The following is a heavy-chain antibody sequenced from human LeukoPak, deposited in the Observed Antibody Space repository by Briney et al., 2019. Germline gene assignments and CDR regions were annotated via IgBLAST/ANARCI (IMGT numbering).Heavy chain of an antibody. D-gene: IGHD3-10*01. V-gene: IGHV3-7*01. CDR3: ARVYPTGALDY. CDR1: GFTFSSYW. CDR2: IKQDGSEK. J-gene: IGHJ4*02. Sequence: GGSLRLSCAASGFTFSSYWMSWVRQAPGKGLEWVANIKQDGSEKYYVDSVKGRFTISRDNAKNSLYLQMNSLRAEDTAEYYCARVYPTGALDYWGQGTLVTVSS.